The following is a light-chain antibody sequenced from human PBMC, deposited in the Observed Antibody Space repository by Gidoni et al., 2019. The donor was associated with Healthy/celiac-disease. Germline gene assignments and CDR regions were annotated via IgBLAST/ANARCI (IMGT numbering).Light chain of an antibody. V-gene: IGLV3-21*04. CDR3: QVWDSSSDHVV. J-gene: IGLJ2*01. CDR1: NIGSKS. CDR2: YDS. Sequence: SYVLPQPPSVSVAPGKAARITCGGNNIGSKSVHLYQQKPGQAPVLVIYYDSDRPSGIPERFSGSNSGNTATLTISRVEAGDEADYYCQVWDSSSDHVVFGGGTKLTV.